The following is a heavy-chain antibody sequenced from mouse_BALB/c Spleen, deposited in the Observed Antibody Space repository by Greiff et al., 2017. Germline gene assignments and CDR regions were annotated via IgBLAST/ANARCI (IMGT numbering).Heavy chain of an antibody. V-gene: IGHV1-4*01. CDR3: ARKIYDGFLDY. Sequence: QVQLKESGAELARPGASVKMSCKASGYTFTSYTMHWVKQRPGQGLEWIGYINPSSGYTNYNQKFKDKATLTADKSSSTAYMQLSSLTSEDSAVYYCARKIYDGFLDYWGQGTTLTVSS. D-gene: IGHD2-3*01. J-gene: IGHJ2*01. CDR2: INPSSGYT. CDR1: GYTFTSYT.